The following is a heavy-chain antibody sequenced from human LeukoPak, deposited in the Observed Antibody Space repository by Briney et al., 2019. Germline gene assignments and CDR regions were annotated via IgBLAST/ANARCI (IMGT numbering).Heavy chain of an antibody. CDR3: ARGGAAAGLGHYYYYYMDV. J-gene: IGHJ6*03. D-gene: IGHD6-13*01. V-gene: IGHV4-59*01. Sequence: SETLSLTCSVSGGSISSYYWSCIRQPPGKGLEWIGYMDYSGSTNYNPYLKSRVTISVDTSKNQFSLKLSSVTAADTAVYYCARGGAAAGLGHYYYYYMDVWGKGTTVTVSS. CDR1: GGSISSYY. CDR2: MDYSGST.